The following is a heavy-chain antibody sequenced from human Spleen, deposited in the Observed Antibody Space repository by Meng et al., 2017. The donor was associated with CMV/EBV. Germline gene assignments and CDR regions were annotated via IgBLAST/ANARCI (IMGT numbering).Heavy chain of an antibody. CDR1: GYTFTSYY. V-gene: IGHV1-46*01. J-gene: IGHJ4*02. Sequence: ASVKGSCKASGYTFTSYYMHWVRQAPGQGLEWMGIINPSGGSTSYAQKFQGRVTMTRDTSTSTVYMELSSLRSEDTAVYYCHLGGSWGYSNYWGQGTLVTVSS. CDR3: HLGGSWGYSNY. CDR2: INPSGGST. D-gene: IGHD5-18*01.